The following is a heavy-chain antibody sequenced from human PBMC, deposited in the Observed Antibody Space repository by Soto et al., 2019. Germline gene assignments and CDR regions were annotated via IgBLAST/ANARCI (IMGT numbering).Heavy chain of an antibody. Sequence: QVQLVESGGGVVQPGRSLRLSCAASGFTFSSYGTHWVRQAPGKGLEWVAVISYDGSNKYYADSVKGRFSISRDNSKNTLYLQMNSLRAEDTALYYCAKDKGLPFLERIWYGMDVWGQGTTVTVSS. D-gene: IGHD3-3*01. CDR2: ISYDGSNK. J-gene: IGHJ6*02. CDR1: GFTFSSYG. CDR3: AKDKGLPFLERIWYGMDV. V-gene: IGHV3-30*18.